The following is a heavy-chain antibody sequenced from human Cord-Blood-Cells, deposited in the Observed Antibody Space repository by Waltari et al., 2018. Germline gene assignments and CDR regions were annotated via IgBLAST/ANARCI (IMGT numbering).Heavy chain of an antibody. V-gene: IGHV3-9*01. J-gene: IGHJ3*02. CDR2: ISWNSGSI. CDR1: GFTFDDYA. Sequence: EVQLVESGGGLVQPGRSLRLSCAASGFTFDDYAIHWLRPAPGKGLELVSGISWNSGSIGYADSVKGRFTISRDNAKNSLYLQMNSLRAEDTALYYCAKGKGSGSYDAFDIWGQGTMVTVSS. CDR3: AKGKGSGSYDAFDI. D-gene: IGHD1-26*01.